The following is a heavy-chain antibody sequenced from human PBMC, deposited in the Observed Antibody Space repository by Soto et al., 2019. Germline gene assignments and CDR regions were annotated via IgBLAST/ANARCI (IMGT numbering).Heavy chain of an antibody. Sequence: ASVNVSCKACGYTFTGYYMHWVRQAPGQGLDWMGWINPNSGGTNYAQKFQGRVTMTRDTSISTAYMELSRLRSDDTAVYYCAREKDGLWFDPWGQGTLVTVSS. V-gene: IGHV1-2*02. CDR3: AREKDGLWFDP. CDR1: GYTFTGYY. D-gene: IGHD2-15*01. J-gene: IGHJ5*02. CDR2: INPNSGGT.